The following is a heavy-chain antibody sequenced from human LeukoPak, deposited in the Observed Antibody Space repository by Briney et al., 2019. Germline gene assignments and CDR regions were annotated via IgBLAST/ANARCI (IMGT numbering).Heavy chain of an antibody. Sequence: SETLSLTCAVSGYSISSGYYWGWIRQPPGKGLEWIGSIYHSGSTYYNPSLKSRVTISVDTSKNQFSLKLSSVTAAYTAVYYCAILGIETAFDIWGQGTMVTVSS. CDR2: IYHSGST. D-gene: IGHD7-27*01. V-gene: IGHV4-38-2*01. CDR3: AILGIETAFDI. J-gene: IGHJ3*02. CDR1: GYSISSGYY.